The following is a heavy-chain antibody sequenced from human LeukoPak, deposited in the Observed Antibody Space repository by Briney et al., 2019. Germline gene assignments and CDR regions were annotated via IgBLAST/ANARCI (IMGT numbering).Heavy chain of an antibody. CDR2: ISGSGDST. D-gene: IGHD3-3*01. V-gene: IGHV3-23*01. CDR3: AKNQYYDFWSGYGGGYFDY. J-gene: IGHJ4*02. Sequence: GGSLRLSCAASRFTFSSYAMSWVRQAPGKGLEWVSAISGSGDSTYYADSVKGRFTISRDNSKNTLYLQMNSLIAEDTAVYYCAKNQYYDFWSGYGGGYFDYWGQGTLVTVSS. CDR1: RFTFSSYA.